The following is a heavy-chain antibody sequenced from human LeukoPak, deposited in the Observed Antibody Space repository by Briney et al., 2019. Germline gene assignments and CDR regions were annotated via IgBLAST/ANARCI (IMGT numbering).Heavy chain of an antibody. V-gene: IGHV4-34*01. D-gene: IGHD2-2*01. Sequence: SETLSLTCAVYGWSFNDYYWNWIRQPPGKGLEWIGEINARGDTNYNPSLRSRVTISVDTSKKQFSLRLTSMIAADTALYYCARGQVPAARGYNWFDPWGQGTLVTVSS. CDR2: INARGDT. J-gene: IGHJ5*02. CDR1: GWSFNDYY. CDR3: ARGQVPAARGYNWFDP.